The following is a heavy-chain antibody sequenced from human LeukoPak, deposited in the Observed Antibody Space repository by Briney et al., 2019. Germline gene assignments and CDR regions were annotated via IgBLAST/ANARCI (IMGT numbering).Heavy chain of an antibody. Sequence: SGASLQISCKGSGYSFTSYWIGWVRQLPGKGLEGMGIIYPGDSDTRYSPSFQGQVTISADKSISTAYLQWSSLKASDTAMYYCARRKGGYSGYDFDYWGQGTLVTVSS. V-gene: IGHV5-51*01. CDR1: GYSFTSYW. CDR2: IYPGDSDT. D-gene: IGHD5-12*01. J-gene: IGHJ4*02. CDR3: ARRKGGYSGYDFDY.